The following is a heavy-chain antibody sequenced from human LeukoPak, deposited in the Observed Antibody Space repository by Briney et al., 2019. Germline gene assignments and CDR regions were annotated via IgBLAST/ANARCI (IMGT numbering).Heavy chain of an antibody. J-gene: IGHJ4*02. D-gene: IGHD3-9*01. CDR1: GFTFSSYW. CDR2: INSDGSST. CDR3: ASSPRDILTGYPDY. V-gene: IGHV3-74*01. Sequence: PGGSLRLSCAASGFTFSSYWMHWVRQAPGKGLVWVSRINSDGSSTSYADSVKGRFTISRDNAKNTLYLQMNSLRAEDTAVYYCASSPRDILTGYPDYWGQGTLVTVSS.